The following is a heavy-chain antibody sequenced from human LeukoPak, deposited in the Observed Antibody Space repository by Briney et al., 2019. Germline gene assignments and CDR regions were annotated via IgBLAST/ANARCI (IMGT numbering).Heavy chain of an antibody. D-gene: IGHD6-19*01. V-gene: IGHV4-4*02. CDR3: ASAGRAVAGTFDY. CDR1: GGSISSSNW. J-gene: IGHJ4*02. CDR2: IYHSGST. Sequence: PSGTLSLTCAVSGGSISSSNWWSWVRQPPGKGLEWIGEIYHSGSTNYNPSLKSRVTISVDKSKNQFSLKLSSVTAADTAVYYCASAGRAVAGTFDYWGQGTLVTVSS.